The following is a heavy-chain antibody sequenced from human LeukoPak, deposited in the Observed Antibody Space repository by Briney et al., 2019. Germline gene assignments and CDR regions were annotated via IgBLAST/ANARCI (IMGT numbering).Heavy chain of an antibody. CDR3: ARGTYAAATGMDV. J-gene: IGHJ6*04. CDR1: GGSISSSNW. CDR2: IYHSGST. Sequence: SGTLSLTCAVSGGSISSSNWWSWVRQPPGKGLEWIGEIYHSGSTNYNPSLKSRVTISVDTSKNQFSLKLSSVTAADTAVYYCARGTYAAATGMDVWGKGTTVAVSS. V-gene: IGHV4-4*02. D-gene: IGHD2-15*01.